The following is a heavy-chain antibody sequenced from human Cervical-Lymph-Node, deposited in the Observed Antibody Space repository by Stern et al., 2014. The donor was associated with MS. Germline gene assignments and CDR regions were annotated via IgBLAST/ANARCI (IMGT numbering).Heavy chain of an antibody. CDR1: GGTFSDSS. CDR2: IITIFGAA. J-gene: IGHJ5*02. D-gene: IGHD2-21*02. V-gene: IGHV1-69*01. Sequence: QVQLVQSGAEVKKPGSSVKVSCKASGGTFSDSSISWVRQAPGQGLEWVGGIITIFGAADYGERFQGRVTITADESTVTAYMELTSLTSEDTAVYYCARGAYCGGDCYWGWHDLWGQGTLVTVSS. CDR3: ARGAYCGGDCYWGWHDL.